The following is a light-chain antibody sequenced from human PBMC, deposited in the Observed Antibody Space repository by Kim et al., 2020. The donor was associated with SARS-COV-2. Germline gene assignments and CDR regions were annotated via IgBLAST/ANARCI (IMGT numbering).Light chain of an antibody. CDR1: SLRSYY. V-gene: IGLV3-19*01. J-gene: IGLJ2*01. Sequence: VAFGQTVRITCQGDSLRSYYATWYQQKPGHAPILVFYGKNSRPSGIPDRFSGSSSGSTASLTIAGTQAGDEADYYCNSRDSNDNVVFGGGTQLTVL. CDR3: NSRDSNDNVV. CDR2: GKN.